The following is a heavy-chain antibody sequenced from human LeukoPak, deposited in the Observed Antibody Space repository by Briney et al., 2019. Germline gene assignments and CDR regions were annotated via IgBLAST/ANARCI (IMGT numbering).Heavy chain of an antibody. J-gene: IGHJ4*02. Sequence: PGGSLRLSCAASGFTFSRHGMHWVRQAPGKGLEWVAVISYDGKDKHYADSVKGRFTISRDNSKNTLYLKMNSLRAEDTAVYYCAKDRDTYGSIYYFDDWGQGTLVTVSS. V-gene: IGHV3-30*18. CDR1: GFTFSRHG. D-gene: IGHD5-18*01. CDR3: AKDRDTYGSIYYFDD. CDR2: ISYDGKDK.